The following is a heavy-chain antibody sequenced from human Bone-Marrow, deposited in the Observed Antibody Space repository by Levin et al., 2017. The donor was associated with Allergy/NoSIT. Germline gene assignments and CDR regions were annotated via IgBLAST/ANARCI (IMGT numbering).Heavy chain of an antibody. CDR2: IYTSGST. D-gene: IGHD2-2*02. CDR3: ARTDCSSTSCYRGLVAFDI. Sequence: SETLSLTCTVSGGSISSGSYYWSWIRQPAGKGLEWIGRIYTSGSTNYNPSLKSRVTISVDTSKNQFSLKLSSVTAADTAVYYCARTDCSSTSCYRGLVAFDIWGQGTMVTVSS. CDR1: GGSISSGSYY. J-gene: IGHJ3*02. V-gene: IGHV4-61*02.